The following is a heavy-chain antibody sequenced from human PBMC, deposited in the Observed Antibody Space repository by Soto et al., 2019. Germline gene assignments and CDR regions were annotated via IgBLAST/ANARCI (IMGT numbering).Heavy chain of an antibody. CDR1: GFTFSSYS. Sequence: GGSLRLSCAASGFTFSSYSMNWVRQAPGKGLEWVSSISSSSSYIYYADSVKGRFTISRDNAKNSLYLQMNSLRAEDTAVYYCARDPDYYDSSGYLRGYYFDYWGQGTLVTVSS. J-gene: IGHJ4*02. D-gene: IGHD3-22*01. CDR2: ISSSSSYI. CDR3: ARDPDYYDSSGYLRGYYFDY. V-gene: IGHV3-21*01.